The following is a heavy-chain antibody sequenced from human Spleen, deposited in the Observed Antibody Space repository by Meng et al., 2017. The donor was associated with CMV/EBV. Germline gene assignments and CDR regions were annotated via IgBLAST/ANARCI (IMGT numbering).Heavy chain of an antibody. CDR3: ATSTPGEGYFDY. CDR1: GFIFNIYG. D-gene: IGHD2-15*01. CDR2: ISSSSSTI. Sequence: GESLKISCAASGFIFNIYGLTWVRQAPGKGLEWVSYISSSSSTIYYADSAKGRFTISRDNAKNSVYLQMNSLRADDTAVYYCATSTPGEGYFDYWGQGTLVTVCS. V-gene: IGHV3-48*04. J-gene: IGHJ4*02.